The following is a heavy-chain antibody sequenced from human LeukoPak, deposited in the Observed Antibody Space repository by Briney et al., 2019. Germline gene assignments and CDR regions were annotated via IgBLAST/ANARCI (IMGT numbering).Heavy chain of an antibody. CDR1: GFTFSSYA. D-gene: IGHD6-19*01. CDR2: ISGSGGST. CDR3: AKAPKQWLVLSRYFDY. Sequence: GGSLRLSCAASGFTFSSYAMSWVRQAPGKGLEWVSAISGSGGSTYYADSVKGRFTISRDNSKNTLYLQMNSLRAEDTAVYYCAKAPKQWLVLSRYFDYWGQGTLVTVSS. V-gene: IGHV3-23*01. J-gene: IGHJ4*02.